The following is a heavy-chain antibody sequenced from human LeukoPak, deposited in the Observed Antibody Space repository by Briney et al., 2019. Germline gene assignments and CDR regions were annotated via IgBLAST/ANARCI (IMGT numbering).Heavy chain of an antibody. Sequence: PGGSLRLSCAASGFTFSGSVMHWVRQASGKGLEWVGRIGSRADNYATGYAASVKGRFTLSRDDSRSTAYLQMSSLKSEDTAVYYCTRLENCAFDHWGQGTLVTVSS. CDR2: IGSRADNYAT. D-gene: IGHD2/OR15-2a*01. V-gene: IGHV3-73*01. J-gene: IGHJ4*02. CDR1: GFTFSGSV. CDR3: TRLENCAFDH.